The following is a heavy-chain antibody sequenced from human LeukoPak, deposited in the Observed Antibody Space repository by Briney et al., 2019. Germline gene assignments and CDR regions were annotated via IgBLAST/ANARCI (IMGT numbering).Heavy chain of an antibody. V-gene: IGHV3-21*01. CDR1: EFTFSTYN. CDR3: ARGHPGTTSDYGSGSYDY. J-gene: IGHJ4*02. D-gene: IGHD3-10*01. Sequence: GGSLRLSCAASEFTFSTYNMNWVQQAPGKGLDLVSFMCISTRYTTSEDSVKGRFTISRDNAKNSLYLQMTSLRAEDTGVYYCARGHPGTTSDYGSGSYDYWGQGTRVTVSS. CDR2: MCISTRYT.